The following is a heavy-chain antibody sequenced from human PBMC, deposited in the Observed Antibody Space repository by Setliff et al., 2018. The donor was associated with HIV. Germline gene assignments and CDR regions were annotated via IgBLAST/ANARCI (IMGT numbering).Heavy chain of an antibody. Sequence: PAASVKVSCKVSGYTLTELSMHWVRQAPGKGLEWMGGFDPEDGETIYAQKFQGRVTMTEDTSTDTAHMELSSLRSEDTAVYYCATASSGWHWGWFDPWGQGTLVTVSS. CDR2: FDPEDGET. CDR3: ATASSGWHWGWFDP. J-gene: IGHJ5*02. V-gene: IGHV1-24*01. CDR1: GYTLTELS. D-gene: IGHD6-19*01.